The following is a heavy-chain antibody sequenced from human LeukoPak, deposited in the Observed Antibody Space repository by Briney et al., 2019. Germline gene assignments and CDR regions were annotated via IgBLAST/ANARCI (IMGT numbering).Heavy chain of an antibody. V-gene: IGHV4-59*01. CDR3: ATGNCSGGSCYFDY. CDR1: GGSIISDY. Sequence: SETLSLTCTVSGGSIISDYWSWIRQPPGKGLEWIGYIYYSGTTNYNPSLKSRVTISVDTSKNEFSLKLSSVTAADTAVYYCATGNCSGGSCYFDYWGQGTLVTVSS. CDR2: IYYSGTT. D-gene: IGHD2-15*01. J-gene: IGHJ4*02.